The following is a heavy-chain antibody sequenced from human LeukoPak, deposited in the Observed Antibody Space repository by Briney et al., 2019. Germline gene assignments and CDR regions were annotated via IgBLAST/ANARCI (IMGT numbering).Heavy chain of an antibody. CDR2: INHSGST. CDR1: GGSFSGYY. J-gene: IGHJ4*02. Sequence: PSETLSLTCAVYGGSFSGYYWSWIRQPPGKGLEWIGEINHSGSTNYNPSLKSRVTISVDTSKNQFSLKLSSVTAADTAVYYCARGGMVVTAPWDYWGQGTLVTVSS. V-gene: IGHV4-34*01. D-gene: IGHD2-21*02. CDR3: ARGGMVVTAPWDY.